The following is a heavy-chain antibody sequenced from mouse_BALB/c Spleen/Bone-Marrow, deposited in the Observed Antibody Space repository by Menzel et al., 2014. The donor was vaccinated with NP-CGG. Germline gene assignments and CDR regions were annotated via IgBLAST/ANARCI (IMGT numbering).Heavy chain of an antibody. J-gene: IGHJ2*01. CDR2: ISTGGTII. D-gene: IGHD2-1*01. V-gene: IGHV5-17*02. Sequence: EVMLVESGGGLVQPGGSRKLSCAASGFTFSNFGMHWVRQAPEKGLEWVAFISTGGTIIYYADTVKGRFTISRDNPKNTLFLQMTSLRSEDTAIYFCARSQFYGNYFVYWGQGTTLTVSS. CDR1: GFTFSNFG. CDR3: ARSQFYGNYFVY.